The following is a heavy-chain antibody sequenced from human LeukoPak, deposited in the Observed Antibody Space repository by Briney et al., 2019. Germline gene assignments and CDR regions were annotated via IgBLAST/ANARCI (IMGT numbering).Heavy chain of an antibody. CDR3: AKDPRIAVAGLNRGAYYYYYYMDV. Sequence: PGGSLRLSCAASGFTFSSYGMHWVRQAPGKGLEWVAFIRYDGSNKYYADSVKGRFTISRDNSKNTLYLQMNSLRAEDTAVYYCAKDPRIAVAGLNRGAYYYYYYMDVWGKGTTVTVSS. J-gene: IGHJ6*03. V-gene: IGHV3-30*02. D-gene: IGHD6-19*01. CDR2: IRYDGSNK. CDR1: GFTFSSYG.